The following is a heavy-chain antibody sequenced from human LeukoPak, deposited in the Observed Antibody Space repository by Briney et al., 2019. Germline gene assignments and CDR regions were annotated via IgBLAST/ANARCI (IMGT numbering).Heavy chain of an antibody. CDR1: GFPFSVYE. V-gene: IGHV3-48*03. CDR3: ARAPSEIGGHYPEYFRH. J-gene: IGHJ1*01. D-gene: IGHD2-15*01. Sequence: PGGSLSLSCAVSGFPFSVYEINWVRQAPGKGLEWVSNIGSSGTTRYYADSVKGRFSISRDNAENTVSLQMNSLRAEDTGVYYCARAPSEIGGHYPEYFRHWGQGTLVTVSS. CDR2: IGSSGTTR.